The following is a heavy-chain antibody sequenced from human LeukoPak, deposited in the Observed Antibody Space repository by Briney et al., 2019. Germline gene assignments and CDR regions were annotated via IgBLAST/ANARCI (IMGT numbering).Heavy chain of an antibody. V-gene: IGHV3-7*03. Sequence: GGSLRLSCAASGFIFSGHWISWVRQAPGKGLEWVGNIKQDGSERNYVDSVKGRFTISRDNAKNSLYLQMNSLRAEDTAVYYCAREGAVAGLDYWGQGTLVTVSS. J-gene: IGHJ4*02. CDR2: IKQDGSER. D-gene: IGHD6-19*01. CDR1: GFIFSGHW. CDR3: AREGAVAGLDY.